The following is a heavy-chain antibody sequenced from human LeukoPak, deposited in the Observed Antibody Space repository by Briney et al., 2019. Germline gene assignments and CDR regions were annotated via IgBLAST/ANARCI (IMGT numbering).Heavy chain of an antibody. CDR2: IYSGGST. D-gene: IGHD4/OR15-4a*01. Sequence: GGSLRLSCAASGFTVSSNYMSWVRQAPGKGLEWGSVIYSGGSTYYADSVKGRSTISRDNSKNTLYLQMNSLRAEDTAVYYCARRAGAYSHPYDYWGQGTLVTVSS. CDR1: GFTVSSNY. CDR3: ARRAGAYSHPYDY. V-gene: IGHV3-66*04. J-gene: IGHJ4*02.